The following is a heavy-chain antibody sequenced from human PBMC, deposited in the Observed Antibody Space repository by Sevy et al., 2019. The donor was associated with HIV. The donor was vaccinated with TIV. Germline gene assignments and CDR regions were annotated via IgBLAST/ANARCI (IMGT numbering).Heavy chain of an antibody. CDR1: GFTFSSYE. CDR3: TRSSGSGAFDI. CDR2: ISHDGRKE. D-gene: IGHD1-26*01. J-gene: IGHJ3*02. V-gene: IGHV3-30*04. Sequence: GGSLRLSCAASGFTFSSYEIHWVCQAPGRGLEWVGAISHDGRKEYYGDSVRGRFTVSRDNSKKMLYLQVNSLRPEGTDVYHCTRSSGSGAFDIWGQGTRVTVSS.